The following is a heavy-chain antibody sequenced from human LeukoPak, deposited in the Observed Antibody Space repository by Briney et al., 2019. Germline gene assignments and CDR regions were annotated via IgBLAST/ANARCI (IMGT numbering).Heavy chain of an antibody. D-gene: IGHD3-22*01. V-gene: IGHV4-39*01. CDR1: GGSIRSSTYY. CDR2: IHHSGDT. CDR3: ARLGGYYDPPDY. J-gene: IGHJ4*02. Sequence: SETLSLTCTVSGGSIRSSTYYWAWIRQPPGKGLEWTGTIHHSGDTYYNPSLKSRVTISVDTSKNQFSLNLSSVTAADTAVYYCARLGGYYDPPDYWGQGTLVTVSS.